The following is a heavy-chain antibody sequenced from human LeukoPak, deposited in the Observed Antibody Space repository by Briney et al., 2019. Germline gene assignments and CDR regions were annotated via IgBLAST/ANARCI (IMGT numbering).Heavy chain of an antibody. CDR3: ARLWCGTACYYYYYYYMDV. V-gene: IGHV4-39*01. Sequence: PSETLSLTCTVSGGSISSSSYYWGWIREPPGKGLEWIGSISYSGSTYYNPSLKSRVTISVDTSKNQFSLRLSSVTAADTAVYYCARLWCGTACYYYYYYYMDVWGKGTTVTVSS. D-gene: IGHD2-2*01. CDR1: GGSISSSSYY. J-gene: IGHJ6*03. CDR2: ISYSGST.